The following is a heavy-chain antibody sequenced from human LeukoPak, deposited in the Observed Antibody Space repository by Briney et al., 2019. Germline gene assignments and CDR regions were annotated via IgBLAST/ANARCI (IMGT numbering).Heavy chain of an antibody. CDR2: INPNSGGT. CDR3: ARDGDRYSSGWLHDY. J-gene: IGHJ4*02. Sequence: ASVKVSCKASGYTFTGYYIFWVRQAPGQGLKWMGRINPNSGGTNYAQKFQGRVTMTRDTSISTAYMELSRLRSDDTAVYYCARDGDRYSSGWLHDYWGQGTLVTVSS. V-gene: IGHV1-2*06. D-gene: IGHD6-19*01. CDR1: GYTFTGYY.